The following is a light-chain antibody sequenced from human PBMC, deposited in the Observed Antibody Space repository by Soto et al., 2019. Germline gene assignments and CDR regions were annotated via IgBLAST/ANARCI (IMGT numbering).Light chain of an antibody. J-gene: IGLJ2*01. CDR2: ANN. CDR1: SSNIGARYD. V-gene: IGLV1-40*01. Sequence: QSVLTQPPTVSGAPGQRVTISCTGSSSNIGARYDVHWYQQLPGAAPKLLIFANNNRPSGVPDRFSGSKSGTSASLAITGLQAEDEGAYFCQSYDSRLSGVIFGGGTQLTVL. CDR3: QSYDSRLSGVI.